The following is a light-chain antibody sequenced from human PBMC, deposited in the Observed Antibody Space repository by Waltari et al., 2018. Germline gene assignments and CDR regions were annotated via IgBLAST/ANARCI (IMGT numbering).Light chain of an antibody. CDR1: FSNISVNY. Sequence: QSVLTQPPSASGTPGQGFTIPCSGIFSNISVNYLHWSQHLPATPPTLLIYRNTQRPSGVPDRFSGSKSGTSASLAISGLRSEDEADYYCTTYDDNLRRWVFGGGTKVTVL. CDR3: TTYDDNLRRWV. J-gene: IGLJ3*02. V-gene: IGLV1-47*01. CDR2: RNT.